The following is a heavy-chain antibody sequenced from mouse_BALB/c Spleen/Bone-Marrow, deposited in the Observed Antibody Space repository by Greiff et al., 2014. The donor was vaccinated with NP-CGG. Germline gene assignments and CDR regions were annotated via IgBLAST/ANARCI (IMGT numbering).Heavy chain of an antibody. V-gene: IGHV14-3*02. CDR3: ARYRLGTYFDY. Sequence: VQLQQSGAELVKPGASVKLSCTASGFNIKDTYMHWVKQRPEQGLEWIGRIDPANGNTKYDPKFQGKATITADTSSNTAYLQLSNLTSEDTAVYYCARYRLGTYFDYWGQGTPLTVSA. D-gene: IGHD2-14*01. CDR1: GFNIKDTY. J-gene: IGHJ2*01. CDR2: IDPANGNT.